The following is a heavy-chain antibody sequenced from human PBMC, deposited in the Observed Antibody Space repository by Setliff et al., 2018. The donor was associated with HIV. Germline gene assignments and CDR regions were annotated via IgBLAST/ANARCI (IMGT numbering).Heavy chain of an antibody. CDR1: AGSLSRSY. J-gene: IGHJ3*02. V-gene: IGHV4-4*07. CDR2: VFSNGDS. Sequence: SETLSLTCTVPAGSLSRSYWSWIRQPAGKGLEWIGRVFSNGDSNYNPSLRSRVTMSLDASKNLFSLKLNSVTAADTAIYYCVRDSHDYYDSSGTGGDAFDIWGQGTMVTVSS. D-gene: IGHD3-22*01. CDR3: VRDSHDYYDSSGTGGDAFDI.